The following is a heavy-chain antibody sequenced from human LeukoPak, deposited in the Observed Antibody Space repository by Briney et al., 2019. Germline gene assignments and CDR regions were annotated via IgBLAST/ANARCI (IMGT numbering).Heavy chain of an antibody. V-gene: IGHV1-69*13. CDR1: GGTFSSHA. CDR2: IIPIFGTA. D-gene: IGHD6-6*01. CDR3: ARTKQLVHFFYFDY. Sequence: GASVKVSCKASGGTFSSHAISWVRQAPGQGLEWMGGIIPIFGTANYAQKFQGRVTITADESTSTAYVELSSLRSEDTAVYYCARTKQLVHFFYFDYWGQGTLVTVSS. J-gene: IGHJ4*02.